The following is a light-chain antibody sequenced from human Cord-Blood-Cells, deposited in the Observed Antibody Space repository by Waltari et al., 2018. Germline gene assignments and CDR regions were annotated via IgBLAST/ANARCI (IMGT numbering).Light chain of an antibody. CDR3: SSYTSSSTLYV. Sequence: SSELTQDPAVSVALGQTVRITCQGDSLRSYYASWYQQKPGQAPVLVIYGKNNRPSGIPDRFSGSSSGNTASLTISGLQAEDEADYYCSSYTSSSTLYVFGTGTKVTVL. V-gene: IGLV3-19*01. CDR1: SLRSYY. J-gene: IGLJ1*01. CDR2: GKN.